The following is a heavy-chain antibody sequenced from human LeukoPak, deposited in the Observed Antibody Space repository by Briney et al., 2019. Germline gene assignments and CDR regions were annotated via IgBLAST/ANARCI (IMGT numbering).Heavy chain of an antibody. Sequence: QTGGSLRLSCAASGFTFSSYAMSWFRQAPGKGLEWVGFIRSKTFGGTPEYAASVKGRFTISRDDSKSIAYLQMNSLKTEDTAVYYCSREYFDWLWGQGTLVTVSS. CDR1: GFTFSSYA. D-gene: IGHD3-9*01. V-gene: IGHV3-49*03. CDR3: SREYFDWL. J-gene: IGHJ1*01. CDR2: IRSKTFGGTP.